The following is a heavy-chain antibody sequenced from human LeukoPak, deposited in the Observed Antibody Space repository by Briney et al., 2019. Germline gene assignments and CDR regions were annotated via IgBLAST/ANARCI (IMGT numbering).Heavy chain of an antibody. D-gene: IGHD5-18*01. J-gene: IGHJ4*02. CDR2: ISSSGSTI. V-gene: IGHV3-48*03. CDR1: GFTFSSYE. CDR3: GRGGIQLWLPLDY. Sequence: GGSLRLSCAASGFTFSSYEMNWVRQAPGKGLEGVSYISSSGSTIYYAYSVKGRCTISRDSAKNSLYLQMNSLRAEDTAVYYCGRGGIQLWLPLDYWGQGTLVTVSS.